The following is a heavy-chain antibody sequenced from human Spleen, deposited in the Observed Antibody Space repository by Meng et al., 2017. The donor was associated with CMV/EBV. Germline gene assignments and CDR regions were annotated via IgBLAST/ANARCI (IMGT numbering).Heavy chain of an antibody. CDR2: IKQDGSEK. CDR3: ARDEGPADYYGMDV. CDR1: GFTFSSYW. J-gene: IGHJ6*02. D-gene: IGHD2-2*01. Sequence: GESLKISCAASGFTFSSYWMSWVRQAPGKGLEWVASIKQDGSEKYYVDSVKGRFTISRDNAKNSLYLQMNSLRAEDTAVYYCARDEGPADYYGMDVWGQGTTVTVSS. V-gene: IGHV3-7*01.